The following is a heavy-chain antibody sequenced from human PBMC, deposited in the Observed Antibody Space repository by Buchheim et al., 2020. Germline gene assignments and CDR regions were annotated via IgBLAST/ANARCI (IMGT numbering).Heavy chain of an antibody. V-gene: IGHV3-30*18. CDR3: AKAHYYGSGDYYSRLGYFFGMGV. J-gene: IGHJ6*02. D-gene: IGHD3-10*01. CDR1: GFAFKNYG. Sequence: QVQVVESGGGVVQPGGSLRLSCAASGFAFKNYGMHWVRQAPGKGLEWLALISYDGNKKYYGDSVKGRFLISRDNSKNTLDLQMNSLRAEDTAVYHCAKAHYYGSGDYYSRLGYFFGMGVWGPGTT. CDR2: ISYDGNKK.